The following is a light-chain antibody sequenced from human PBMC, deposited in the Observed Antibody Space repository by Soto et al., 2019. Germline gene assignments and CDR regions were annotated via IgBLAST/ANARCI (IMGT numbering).Light chain of an antibody. V-gene: IGLV2-23*01. CDR3: CSYVGGVV. CDR1: SSDVRNYNF. CDR2: EGT. Sequence: QSALTQPASVSGSPGQSITISCTGTSSDVRNYNFVSWYQQHPGAAPRLLIFEGTKRPSGVSNRFAGSESGNTASLTISGLQAEDEADYFCCSYVGGVVFGGRTQLTVL. J-gene: IGLJ2*01.